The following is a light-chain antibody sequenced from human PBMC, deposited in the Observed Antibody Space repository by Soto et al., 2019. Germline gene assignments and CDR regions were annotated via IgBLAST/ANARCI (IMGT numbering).Light chain of an antibody. J-gene: IGKJ2*01. V-gene: IGKV1-39*01. CDR2: GAS. CDR3: QQSYTTVYT. Sequence: DIQMTQSPSSLSTSVGESVTITCRASQTIINNLNWYQEKPGKAPKLLIFGASSLQSGVPSRFSGSGSGTDFTLTISSLQPEDFATHFCQQSYTTVYTFGPGTNLEVK. CDR1: QTIINN.